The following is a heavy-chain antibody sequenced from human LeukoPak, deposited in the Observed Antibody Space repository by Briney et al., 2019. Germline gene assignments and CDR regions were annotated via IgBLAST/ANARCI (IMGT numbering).Heavy chain of an antibody. CDR2: ISAYNGNT. Sequence: ASVKVSCTASGYTFTSYGISWVRQAPGQGLEWMGWISAYNGNTNYAQKLQGRATMTTDTSTSTAYMELRSLRSDDTAVYYCARDKNERGYSYGSDAFDIWGQGTMVTVSS. D-gene: IGHD5-18*01. CDR1: GYTFTSYG. CDR3: ARDKNERGYSYGSDAFDI. J-gene: IGHJ3*02. V-gene: IGHV1-18*01.